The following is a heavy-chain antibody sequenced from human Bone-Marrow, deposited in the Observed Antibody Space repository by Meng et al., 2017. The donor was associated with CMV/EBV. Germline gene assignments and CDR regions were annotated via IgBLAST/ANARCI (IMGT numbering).Heavy chain of an antibody. J-gene: IGHJ6*02. V-gene: IGHV3-53*01. CDR3: ARVEYQLPYYYYYGMDV. CDR2: IYSGGST. Sequence: GESLKISCAASGFTFSSDYMSWVRQAPGKGLEWVSVIYSGGSTYYADSVKGRFTISRDNSKNTLYLQMNSLRAEDTAVYYCARVEYQLPYYYYYGMDVWGQGTTVTVSS. D-gene: IGHD2-2*01. CDR1: GFTFSSDY.